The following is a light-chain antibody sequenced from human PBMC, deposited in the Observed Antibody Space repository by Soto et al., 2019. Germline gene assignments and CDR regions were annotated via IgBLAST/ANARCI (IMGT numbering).Light chain of an antibody. CDR1: QSISSK. Sequence: EIVMTQSPATLSVSPGERATLSCGASQSISSKLAWYQQKPGQAPRLLIYGASTRATGIPARFSSSGSGTEFTLTISSLQSEDFAVYYCQQYNNWPQTFGQGTKLEIK. CDR3: QQYNNWPQT. V-gene: IGKV3-15*01. CDR2: GAS. J-gene: IGKJ2*01.